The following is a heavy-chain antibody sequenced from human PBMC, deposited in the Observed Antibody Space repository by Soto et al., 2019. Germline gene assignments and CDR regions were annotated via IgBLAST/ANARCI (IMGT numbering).Heavy chain of an antibody. J-gene: IGHJ3*02. CDR3: TTVFEM. Sequence: EVQLVESGGGLIQPGGSLRLSCAASEFTVSSNYLSWVRQAPGKGLEWVSGIYGGGATHHADSVKGRFTVSRDNSKNTLYLQMNSLRAEDTAVYYCTTVFEMWGQGTTVTVSS. CDR1: EFTVSSNY. V-gene: IGHV3-53*01. D-gene: IGHD1-1*01. CDR2: IYGGGAT.